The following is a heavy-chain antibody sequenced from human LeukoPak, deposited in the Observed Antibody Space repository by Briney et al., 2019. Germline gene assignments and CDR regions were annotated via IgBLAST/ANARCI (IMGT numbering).Heavy chain of an antibody. Sequence: GGSLRLSCAASGFTFSSYSMNWVRQAPGKGLEWVSYISSSGSTIYYADSVKGRFTISRDNAKNSLYLQMNSLRAEDTAVYYCASTTPIVAYGYFDLWGRGTLVTVSS. D-gene: IGHD3-22*01. V-gene: IGHV3-48*04. CDR2: ISSSGSTI. CDR3: ASTTPIVAYGYFDL. CDR1: GFTFSSYS. J-gene: IGHJ2*01.